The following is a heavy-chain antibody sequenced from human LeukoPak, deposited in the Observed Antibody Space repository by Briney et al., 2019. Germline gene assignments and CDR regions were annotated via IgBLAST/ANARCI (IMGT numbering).Heavy chain of an antibody. D-gene: IGHD5-18*01. CDR3: ARDQEDTAMANLDY. CDR1: GFTFSNYS. CDR2: ISSSSSYI. J-gene: IGHJ4*02. V-gene: IGHV3-21*01. Sequence: GGSLRLSCAASGFTFSNYSMNWVRQAPGKGLEWVSSISSSSSYIYYADSVKGRFTISRDNAKNSLYLQMNSLRAEDTAVYYCARDQEDTAMANLDYWGQGTLVTVSS.